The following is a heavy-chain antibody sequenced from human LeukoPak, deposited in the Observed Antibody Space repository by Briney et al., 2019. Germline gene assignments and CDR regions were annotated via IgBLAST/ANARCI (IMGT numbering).Heavy chain of an antibody. CDR3: ARESHETREDY. CDR1: GYTFTSYG. Sequence: ASVKVSCKASGYTFTSYGISWVRQAPGQGLEWMGWISANNGDADYPPKLQDRVTMTTDTYTSTAYMELRSLRSDDTAMYYCARESHETREDYWGQGTLVTVSS. CDR2: ISANNGDA. J-gene: IGHJ4*02. D-gene: IGHD1-1*01. V-gene: IGHV1-18*01.